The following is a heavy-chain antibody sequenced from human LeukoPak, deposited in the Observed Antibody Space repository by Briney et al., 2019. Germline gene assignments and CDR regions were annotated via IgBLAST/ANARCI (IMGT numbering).Heavy chain of an antibody. CDR1: GGTFSSYA. Sequence: ASVKVSCKASGGTFSSYAISWVRQAPGQGLEWMGGIIPIFGTANYAQKFQRRVTITTDESTSTAYMELSSLRSEDTAVYYCARKYSYGPQYFDYWGQGTLVTVSS. V-gene: IGHV1-69*05. CDR3: ARKYSYGPQYFDY. D-gene: IGHD5-18*01. CDR2: IIPIFGTA. J-gene: IGHJ4*02.